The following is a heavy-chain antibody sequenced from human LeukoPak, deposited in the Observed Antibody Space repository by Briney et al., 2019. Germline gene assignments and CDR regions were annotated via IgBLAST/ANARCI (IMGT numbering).Heavy chain of an antibody. V-gene: IGHV4-34*01. CDR1: GGSFSGYY. D-gene: IGHD3-10*01. CDR2: INHSGST. J-gene: IGHJ5*02. CDR3: ARATLITMVRGVPVWFDP. Sequence: SETLSLTCAVYGGSFSGYYWSWIRQPPGKGLEWIGEINHSGSTYYNPSLKSRVTMSVDTSKNQFSLRLSSVTAADTAVYYCARATLITMVRGVPVWFDPWGQGTLVTVSS.